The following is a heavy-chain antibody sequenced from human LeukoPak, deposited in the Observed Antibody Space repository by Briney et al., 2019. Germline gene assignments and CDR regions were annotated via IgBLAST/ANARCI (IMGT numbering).Heavy chain of an antibody. J-gene: IGHJ3*02. CDR3: ARDHQYCTNTSCPWGWGAFGI. Sequence: ASVKVSCKVSGGTFSTYAISWVRQAPGQGPEWLGGVIPPSGTAHYAQKFKGRVTITADESTSTVYMDLTSLTSEDTAVYYCARDHQYCTNTSCPWGWGAFGIWGQGTMVTVSS. V-gene: IGHV1-69*13. CDR1: GGTFSTYA. D-gene: IGHD2-2*01. CDR2: VIPPSGTA.